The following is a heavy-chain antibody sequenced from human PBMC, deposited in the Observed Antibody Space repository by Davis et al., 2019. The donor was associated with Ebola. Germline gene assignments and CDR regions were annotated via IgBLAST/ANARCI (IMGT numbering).Heavy chain of an antibody. J-gene: IGHJ4*02. Sequence: PGGSLRLSCAASGFTFNTYWMYWVRQAPGKGLMWVSRISGDGSSPSYADSVKGRFTISRDNAKNTLYLQLNSLRPEDTAVYYCATRGSSREFDYWGQGTLVSVS. CDR1: GFTFNTYW. V-gene: IGHV3-74*01. D-gene: IGHD6-13*01. CDR2: ISGDGSSP. CDR3: ATRGSSREFDY.